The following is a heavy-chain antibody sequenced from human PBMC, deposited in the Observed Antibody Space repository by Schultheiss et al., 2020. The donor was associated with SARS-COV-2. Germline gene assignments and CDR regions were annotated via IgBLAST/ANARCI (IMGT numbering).Heavy chain of an antibody. J-gene: IGHJ4*02. CDR2: ISYDGSNK. Sequence: GGSLRLSCAASGFTFSSYAMHWVRQAPGKGLEWLAVISYDGSNKYYADSVKGRFTISRDNSKNTLYLQMNSLRAEDTAVYYCARGGGYKFGDEFDYWGQGTLVTVSS. CDR1: GFTFSSYA. D-gene: IGHD2-21*02. V-gene: IGHV3-30*04. CDR3: ARGGGYKFGDEFDY.